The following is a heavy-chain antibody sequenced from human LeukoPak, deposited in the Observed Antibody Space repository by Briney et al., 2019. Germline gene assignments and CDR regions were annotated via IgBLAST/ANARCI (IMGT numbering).Heavy chain of an antibody. CDR3: AKDQLGWGHCSSTSCYTGASDI. CDR2: IRYDGSSK. D-gene: IGHD2-2*02. V-gene: IGHV3-30*02. Sequence: GGSLRLSCAASGFTFSSYGMHWVRQAPGKGLEWVAFIRYDGSSKYYADSVKGRFTISRDNSKNTLYLQMNSLRAEDMAVYYYAKDQLGWGHCSSTSCYTGASDIWGQGTMVTVSS. J-gene: IGHJ3*02. CDR1: GFTFSSYG.